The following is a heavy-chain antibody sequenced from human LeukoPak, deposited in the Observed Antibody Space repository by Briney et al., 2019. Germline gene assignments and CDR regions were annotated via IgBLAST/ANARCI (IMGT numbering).Heavy chain of an antibody. Sequence: PSETLSLTCAVYGGSFSGYYWSWIRQPPGKGLEWIGEINHSGSTNYNPSLKSRVTISVDTSKNQFSLKLSSVTAADTAVYYCARGVVVAVKYYYYYMDVWGKGTTVTVSS. V-gene: IGHV4-34*01. CDR1: GGSFSGYY. CDR3: ARGVVVAVKYYYYYMDV. CDR2: INHSGST. D-gene: IGHD2-15*01. J-gene: IGHJ6*03.